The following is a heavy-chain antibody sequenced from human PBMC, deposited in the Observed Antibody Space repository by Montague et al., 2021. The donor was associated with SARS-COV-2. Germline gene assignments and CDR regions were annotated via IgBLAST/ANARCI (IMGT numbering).Heavy chain of an antibody. Sequence: PALVTPTQTLTLTCTFSGFSLTTGGMYVSWIRQPPGKALEWLARIDRDDGKYYSASLKTRLTISKDTSKNQVVLTMTDLDPLDTGTYYCARTDGFNLLGFDSWGQGTLVAVSS. D-gene: IGHD5-24*01. V-gene: IGHV2-70*11. CDR2: IDRDDGK. J-gene: IGHJ4*02. CDR3: ARTDGFNLLGFDS. CDR1: GFSLTTGGMY.